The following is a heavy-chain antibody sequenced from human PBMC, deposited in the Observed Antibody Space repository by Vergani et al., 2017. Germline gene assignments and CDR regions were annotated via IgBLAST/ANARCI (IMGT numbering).Heavy chain of an antibody. J-gene: IGHJ5*02. D-gene: IGHD6-13*01. CDR3: AREFPRIAAAGMGCFDP. CDR2: INPSGGST. CDR1: GSTFTSYY. V-gene: IGHV1-46*01. Sequence: QVQLVQSGAEVKKPGASVKASCKASGSTFTSYYMHWVRQAPGQGLEWMGIINPSGGSTSYAQKFQGRVTMTRDTTTSTVYMELSSLRSEDTAVYYCAREFPRIAAAGMGCFDPWGQGTLVTVSS.